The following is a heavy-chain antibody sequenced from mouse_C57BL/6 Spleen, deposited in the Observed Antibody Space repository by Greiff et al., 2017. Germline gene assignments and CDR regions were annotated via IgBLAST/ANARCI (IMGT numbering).Heavy chain of an antibody. CDR1: GYTFTSYW. V-gene: IGHV1-53*01. CDR3: ERHYGSSYRYFDV. Sequence: VQLQQPGTELVKPGASVKLSCKASGYTFTSYWMHWVKQRPGQGLEWIGSINPGNGGTNYNETFQSKATLTVDTSSSTAYMQLSRLTSEDSGVNYGERHYGSSYRYFDVWGTGTTVTVSS. J-gene: IGHJ1*03. D-gene: IGHD1-1*01. CDR2: INPGNGGT.